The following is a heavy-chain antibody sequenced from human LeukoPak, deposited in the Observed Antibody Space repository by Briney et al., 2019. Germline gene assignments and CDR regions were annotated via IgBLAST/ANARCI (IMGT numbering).Heavy chain of an antibody. Sequence: PGGSLRLSCAASGFIFTKYWMHWVRQAPGKGLEWVSALSGSGGTTYYADSVKGRFTISRDNSKNTLYLQMNSLRAEDTAVYYCAKGGQLWGLFDYWGQGTLVTVSS. CDR2: LSGSGGTT. V-gene: IGHV3-23*01. D-gene: IGHD5-18*01. CDR3: AKGGQLWGLFDY. CDR1: GFIFTKYW. J-gene: IGHJ4*02.